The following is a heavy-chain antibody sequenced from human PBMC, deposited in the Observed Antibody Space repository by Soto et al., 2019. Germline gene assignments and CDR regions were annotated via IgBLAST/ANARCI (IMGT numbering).Heavy chain of an antibody. D-gene: IGHD6-6*01. Sequence: SETLCLTCTVSGGYISGYYWSWLRQPPGKGLEWIGYIYNIGSTNYNPSLRSRVTISLDTSKNQFSLKLSSVTAADTAVYYCARGSSIAGLYYGMDVWGQGTTVTVSS. V-gene: IGHV4-59*12. CDR2: IYNIGST. J-gene: IGHJ6*02. CDR3: ARGSSIAGLYYGMDV. CDR1: GGYISGYY.